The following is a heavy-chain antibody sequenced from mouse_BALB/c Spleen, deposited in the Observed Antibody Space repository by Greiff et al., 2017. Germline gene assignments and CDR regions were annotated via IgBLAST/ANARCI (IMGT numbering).Heavy chain of an antibody. J-gene: IGHJ4*01. D-gene: IGHD3-3*01. CDR2: IWSGGST. CDR1: GFSLTSYG. Sequence: QVQLQQSGPGLVQPSQSLSITCTVSGFSLTSYGVHWVRQSPGKGLEWLGVIWSGGSTDYNAAFISTLSISKDNSKSQVFFKMNSLQADDTAIYYCARPRSFREDAMDYWGQGTSVTVSS. V-gene: IGHV2-4-1*01. CDR3: ARPRSFREDAMDY.